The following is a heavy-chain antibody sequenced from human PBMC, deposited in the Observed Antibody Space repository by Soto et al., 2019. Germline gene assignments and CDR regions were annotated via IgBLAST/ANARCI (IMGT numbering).Heavy chain of an antibody. V-gene: IGHV3-48*02. J-gene: IGHJ6*02. CDR3: ARGGSAERQTDGHSYHCYPMDV. Sequence: GGSLRLSCAAFGFKISSSSMNWVRQAPGRGLEWVAYISDSGSNTLYADSVKGRFTVSRDTAKNSLFLEMTILRDEDTAVYYCARGGSAERQTDGHSYHCYPMDVWGQGTTVTVSS. D-gene: IGHD2-21*02. CDR1: GFKISSSS. CDR2: ISDSGSNT.